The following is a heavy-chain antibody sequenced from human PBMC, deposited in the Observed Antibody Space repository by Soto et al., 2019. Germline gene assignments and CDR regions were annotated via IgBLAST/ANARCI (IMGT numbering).Heavy chain of an antibody. Sequence: QVQLVQSGAEVKKPGSSVKVSCKASAGTFRSYSINWMRQAPGQGIEWMGEIIPIFGTANYAQKFQGRVTITADESTSTAYMELSSLRSEDTAVYYCARDGGRHSGGIDYWGQGTLVTVSS. CDR1: AGTFRSYS. V-gene: IGHV1-69*01. CDR3: ARDGGRHSGGIDY. J-gene: IGHJ4*02. CDR2: IIPIFGTA. D-gene: IGHD1-26*01.